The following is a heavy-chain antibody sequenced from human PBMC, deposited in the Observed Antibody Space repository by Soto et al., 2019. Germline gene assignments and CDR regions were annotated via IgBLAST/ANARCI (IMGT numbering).Heavy chain of an antibody. Sequence: GGSLRFSCAASGFSLSIYEMNLVRQAPGKGLEWLAYVSTSGSLKNYADSVKGRFTISRHNTKNAVYLQMNSLRAEDTAVYYCVRSVPESWYYLEFWGEGT. J-gene: IGHJ4*02. D-gene: IGHD2-2*01. V-gene: IGHV3-48*03. CDR3: VRSVPESWYYLEF. CDR2: VSTSGSLK. CDR1: GFSLSIYE.